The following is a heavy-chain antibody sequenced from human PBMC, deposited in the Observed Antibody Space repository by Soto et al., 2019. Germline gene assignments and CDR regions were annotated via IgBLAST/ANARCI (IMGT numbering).Heavy chain of an antibody. CDR2: IRNKTDGGTT. CDR3: ITDPYYEFWSGYHFDY. J-gene: IGHJ4*02. D-gene: IGHD3-3*01. CDR1: GFSFSKAC. Sequence: PGGSLRLSCAASGFSFSKACMSWVRLTPGKGLEWVGRIRNKTDGGTTDYPAPVRGRFTVSRDESRSTLYRQMNSLKTEDTAVYYCITDPYYEFWSGYHFDYWGQGTQVTVS. V-gene: IGHV3-15*01.